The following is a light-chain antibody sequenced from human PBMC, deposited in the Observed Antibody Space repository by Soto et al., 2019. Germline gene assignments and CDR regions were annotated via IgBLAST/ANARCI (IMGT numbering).Light chain of an antibody. CDR1: QSIDSS. CDR2: GAS. V-gene: IGKV1-39*01. CDR3: QHGRTTAAA. Sequence: DIQMTQSPSSLSASVGDRVTITCRASQSIDSSLNWYQQKPGKAPKLLIYGASNLQSGVPSXXIRRGSGTDFSLSISSLQPEAFATFHCQHGRTTAAALGPWAKLEIK. J-gene: IGKJ2*01.